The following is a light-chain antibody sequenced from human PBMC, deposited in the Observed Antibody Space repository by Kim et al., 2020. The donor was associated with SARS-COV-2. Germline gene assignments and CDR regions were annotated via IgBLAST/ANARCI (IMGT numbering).Light chain of an antibody. CDR1: SSDVGGYNY. J-gene: IGLJ2*01. CDR3: SSYTSSSILV. Sequence: QSALTQPASVSGSPGPSITISCTGTSSDVGGYNYVSWYQQHPGKAPKLMIYDVSKRPSGVSNRFSGSKSGNTASLTISGLQAEDEADYYCSSYTSSSILVYGGGTQLAV. CDR2: DVS. V-gene: IGLV2-14*01.